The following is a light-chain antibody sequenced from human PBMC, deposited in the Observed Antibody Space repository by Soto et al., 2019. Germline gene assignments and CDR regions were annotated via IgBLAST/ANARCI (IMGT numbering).Light chain of an antibody. CDR3: QQYGSSPPT. J-gene: IGKJ3*01. CDR2: GAS. CDR1: QSVSSSY. V-gene: IGKV3-20*01. Sequence: EIVLTQSPGTLSLSPGERATLSCRASQSVSSSYLAWYQQKPGQAPRLLIYGASSRATGIPDRFSGSGSGTDFTLTISRLEFEDFSVYYCQQYGSSPPTFGPGTKVDIK.